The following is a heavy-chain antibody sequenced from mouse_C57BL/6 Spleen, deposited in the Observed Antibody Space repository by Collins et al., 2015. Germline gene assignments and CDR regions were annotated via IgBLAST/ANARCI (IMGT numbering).Heavy chain of an antibody. CDR3: ARSGYYGSWGLYYYAMDY. CDR1: GFDFSRYW. Sequence: EVKLLESGGGLVQPGGSLKLSCAAPGFDFSRYWMSWVRQAPGKGLEWIGEINPDSSTINYTPSLKDKFIISRDNAKNTLYLQMSKVRSEDTALYYCARSGYYGSWGLYYYAMDYWGQGTSVTVSS. V-gene: IGHV4-1*02. CDR2: INPDSSTI. D-gene: IGHD1-1*01. J-gene: IGHJ4*01.